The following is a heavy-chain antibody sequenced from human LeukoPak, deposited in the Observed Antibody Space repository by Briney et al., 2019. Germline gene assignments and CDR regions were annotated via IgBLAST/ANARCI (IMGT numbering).Heavy chain of an antibody. V-gene: IGHV3-72*01. CDR2: TRNKTKGYTT. Sequence: GGSLRLSCAASGFTFSDHYIDWVRQAPGKGLEWVGRTRNKTKGYTTDYGASVKGRFTISRDGSTNSVYLQMNSLKTEDTAVYFRARAAPHDYWGQGTLVTVSS. D-gene: IGHD6-25*01. CDR3: ARAAPHDY. CDR1: GFTFSDHY. J-gene: IGHJ4*02.